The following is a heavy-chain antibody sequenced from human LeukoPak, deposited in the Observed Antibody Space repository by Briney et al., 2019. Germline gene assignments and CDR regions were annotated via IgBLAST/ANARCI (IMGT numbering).Heavy chain of an antibody. V-gene: IGHV4-59*01. D-gene: IGHD6-13*01. Sequence: SETLSLTCAVYGGSFSSYYWSWIRQPPGKGLEWIGYIYYSGSTNYNPSLKSRVTISVDTSKNQFSLKLSSVTAADTAVYYCARDSGPRIAAAGTVWGQGTLVTVSS. CDR3: ARDSGPRIAAAGTV. CDR2: IYYSGST. CDR1: GGSFSSYY. J-gene: IGHJ4*02.